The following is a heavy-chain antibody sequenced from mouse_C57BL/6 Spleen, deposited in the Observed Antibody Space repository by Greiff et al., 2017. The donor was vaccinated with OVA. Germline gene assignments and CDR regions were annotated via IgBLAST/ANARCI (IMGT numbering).Heavy chain of an antibody. J-gene: IGHJ4*01. Sequence: LVESGASVKISCKASGYTFTDYYMNWVKQSHGKSLEWIGDINPNNGGTSYNQKFKGKATLTVDKSSSTAYMELRSLTSEDSAVYYCASSPYPIYAMDYWGQGTSVTVSS. D-gene: IGHD2-10*01. CDR3: ASSPYPIYAMDY. CDR1: GYTFTDYY. V-gene: IGHV1-26*01. CDR2: INPNNGGT.